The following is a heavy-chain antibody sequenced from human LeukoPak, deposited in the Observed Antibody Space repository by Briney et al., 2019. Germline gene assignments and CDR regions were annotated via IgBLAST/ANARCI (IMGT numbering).Heavy chain of an antibody. D-gene: IGHD1-26*01. CDR2: INPDSGGT. J-gene: IGHJ4*02. CDR1: GYTFTGYY. CDR3: ARASGSYFYYFDY. V-gene: IGHV1-2*02. Sequence: GASVKVSCKASGYTFTGYYIHWVRQAPGQGLEWMGWINPDSGGTNYAQEFQGRVTMTRDTSITTAYMELSRLRSDDTAIYYCARASGSYFYYFDYWGQGTLVTVSS.